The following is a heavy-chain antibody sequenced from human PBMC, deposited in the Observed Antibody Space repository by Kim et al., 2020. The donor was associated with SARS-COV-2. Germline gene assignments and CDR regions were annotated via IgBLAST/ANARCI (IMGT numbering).Heavy chain of an antibody. CDR1: GFTFSSYG. J-gene: IGHJ4*02. D-gene: IGHD3-9*01. CDR3: ARGTYFDWLVVEDNIDY. V-gene: IGHV3-33*01. Sequence: GGSLRLSCAASGFTFSSYGMHWVRQAPGKGLEWVAVIWYDGSNKYYADSVKGRFTISRDNSKNTLYLQMNSLRAEDTAVYYCARGTYFDWLVVEDNIDYWGQGTLVTVSS. CDR2: IWYDGSNK.